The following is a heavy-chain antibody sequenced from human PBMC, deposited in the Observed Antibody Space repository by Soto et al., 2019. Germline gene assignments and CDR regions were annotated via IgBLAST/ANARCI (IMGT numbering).Heavy chain of an antibody. CDR2: IIPVFGTA. J-gene: IGHJ4*02. CDR3: ARAIGNQIDY. V-gene: IGHV1-69*13. Sequence: SVKVYCKASGGTFRSYGISWVRQAPGQGLEWMGGIIPVFGTANYAQKFQGRLTLTADESTSTAYMELISLRSEDTAVYYCARAIGNQIDYWGQGTLVTVSS. CDR1: GGTFRSYG. D-gene: IGHD1-1*01.